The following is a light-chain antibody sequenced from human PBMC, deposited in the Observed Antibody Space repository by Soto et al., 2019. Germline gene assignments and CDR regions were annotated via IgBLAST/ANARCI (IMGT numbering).Light chain of an antibody. CDR1: QSLSVSY. CDR2: GTS. J-gene: IGKJ1*01. V-gene: IGKV3-20*01. CDR3: HQFGDSPQT. Sequence: PGDRATLSCRASQSLSVSYIAWYQQRPGQAPRLLIYGTSTRATGISDRFSGSGSGTDFTLAISRLEPEDFAVYYCHQFGDSPQTFGQGTTVEI.